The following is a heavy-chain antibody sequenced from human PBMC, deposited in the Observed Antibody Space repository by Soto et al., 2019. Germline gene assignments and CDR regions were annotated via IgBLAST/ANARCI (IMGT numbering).Heavy chain of an antibody. D-gene: IGHD6-13*01. CDR3: ATDGAAGAVMGV. CDR1: GLIFSNYG. CDR2: ISSGGEYI. Sequence: EVQLVESGGGLVKPGGSLRLSCTASGLIFSNYGMHWVRQAAGKRPVWVSSISSGGEYIDYADSVKGRLTISRDNAKKLLYLQLTSLGVEYTGVYYCATDGAAGAVMGVWGQGTTVTVSS. V-gene: IGHV3-21*01. J-gene: IGHJ6*02.